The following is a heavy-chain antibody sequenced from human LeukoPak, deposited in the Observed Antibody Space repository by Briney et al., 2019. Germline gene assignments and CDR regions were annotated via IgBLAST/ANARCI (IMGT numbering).Heavy chain of an antibody. V-gene: IGHV4-34*01. CDR1: GGSFSGYY. D-gene: IGHD6-13*01. J-gene: IGHJ2*01. CDR3: AREISASSSWSITSYWYFDL. CDR2: INHSGST. Sequence: ASETLSLTCAVYGGSFSGYYWSWIRQPPGKGLEWIGEINHSGSTNYNPSLKSRVTISVDTSKNQFSLKLSSVTAADTAVYYCAREISASSSWSITSYWYFDLWGRGTLVTVSS.